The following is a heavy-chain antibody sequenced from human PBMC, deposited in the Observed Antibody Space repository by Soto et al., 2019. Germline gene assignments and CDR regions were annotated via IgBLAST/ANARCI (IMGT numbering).Heavy chain of an antibody. Sequence: GGSLRLSCAASGFTFSGSAMHWVRQASGKGLEWVGRIRSKANSYATAYAASVKGRFTISRDDSKNTGYLQMNSLKTEDTAVYYCTRHVWECIFGGGSCPTGDYWGQGTLVTVSS. J-gene: IGHJ4*02. CDR2: IRSKANSYAT. V-gene: IGHV3-73*01. CDR1: GFTFSGSA. CDR3: TRHVWECIFGGGSCPTGDY. D-gene: IGHD2-15*01.